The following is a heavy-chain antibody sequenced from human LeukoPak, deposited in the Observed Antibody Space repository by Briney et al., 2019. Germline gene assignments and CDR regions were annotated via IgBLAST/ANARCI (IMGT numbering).Heavy chain of an antibody. CDR2: ISYDGSNK. Sequence: GRSLRLSCAASGFTFSSYAMHWVRHAPGKGLEWVAVISYDGSNKYYADSVKGRFTISRDNSKNTLYLQMNSLRAEDTAVYYCARGRSGYYYPNWGQGTLVTVSS. D-gene: IGHD3-22*01. V-gene: IGHV3-30-3*01. CDR1: GFTFSSYA. J-gene: IGHJ4*02. CDR3: ARGRSGYYYPN.